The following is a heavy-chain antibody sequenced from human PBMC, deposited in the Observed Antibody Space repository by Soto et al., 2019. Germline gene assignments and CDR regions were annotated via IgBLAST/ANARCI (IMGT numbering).Heavy chain of an antibody. J-gene: IGHJ4*02. CDR2: ITPIFGTA. CDR3: ARIGGGDARPSDY. D-gene: IGHD2-8*01. CDR1: GGTFSSYA. V-gene: IGHV1-69*13. Sequence: VASVKVSCKASGGTFSSYAISWVRQAPGQGLEWMGGITPIFGTANYAQKFQGRVTITADESTSTAYMELSSLRSEDTAVYYCARIGGGDARPSDYWGQGTLVTVSS.